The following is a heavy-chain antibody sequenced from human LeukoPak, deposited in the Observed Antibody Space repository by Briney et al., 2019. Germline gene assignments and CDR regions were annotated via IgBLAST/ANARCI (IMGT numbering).Heavy chain of an antibody. V-gene: IGHV1-2*02. J-gene: IGHJ3*02. CDR1: GYTFTSYY. CDR3: ARVGVTYYYDSSGYIDI. Sequence: GASVKVSCKASGYTFTSYYMHWVRQAPGQGLEWMGWINPNSGGTNYAQKFQGRVTMTRDTSISTAYMELSRLRSDDTAVYYCARVGVTYYYDSSGYIDIWGQGTMVTVSS. D-gene: IGHD3-22*01. CDR2: INPNSGGT.